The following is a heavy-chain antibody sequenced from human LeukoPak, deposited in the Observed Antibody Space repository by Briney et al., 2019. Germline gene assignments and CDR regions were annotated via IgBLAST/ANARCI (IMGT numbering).Heavy chain of an antibody. CDR2: ISYSGST. CDR1: GGSISSYY. D-gene: IGHD3-10*01. J-gene: IGHJ5*02. CDR3: ARDRAAGSDWLDP. V-gene: IGHV4-59*12. Sequence: SETLSLTCTVSGGSISSYYWSWIRQPPGKGLEWVGYISYSGSTNYNPSLKSRVTISIDMSKNQLSLKLSSVTAADTAVYYCARDRAAGSDWLDPWGQGTLVTVSS.